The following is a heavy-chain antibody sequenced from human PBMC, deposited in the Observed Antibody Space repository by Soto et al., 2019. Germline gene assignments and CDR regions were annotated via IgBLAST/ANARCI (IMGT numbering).Heavy chain of an antibody. CDR1: GGSFSGYY. Sequence: SETLSLTCXVXGGSFSGYYWSWIRQPPGKGLEWIGEINHSGSTNYNPSLKSRVTISVDTPKNQFSLKLSSVTAADTAVYYCARRTFIAAAGRLDYWGQGTLVTVSS. CDR3: ARRTFIAAAGRLDY. V-gene: IGHV4-34*01. J-gene: IGHJ4*02. D-gene: IGHD6-13*01. CDR2: INHSGST.